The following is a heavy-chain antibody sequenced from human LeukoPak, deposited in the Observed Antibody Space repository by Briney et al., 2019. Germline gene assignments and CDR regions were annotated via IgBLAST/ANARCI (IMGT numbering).Heavy chain of an antibody. V-gene: IGHV1-46*01. CDR3: AKDLRWDHPGLDP. D-gene: IGHD4-23*01. Sequence: ASVTVSCKASGYSFTSYYIHWVRQAPGQGLESMGIINPGGGSTSYAQKFQDRVTMTRDTSTSTVYMELNSLRSEDTAVYYCAKDLRWDHPGLDPWGQGTMVIVSS. CDR1: GYSFTSYY. J-gene: IGHJ5*02. CDR2: INPGGGST.